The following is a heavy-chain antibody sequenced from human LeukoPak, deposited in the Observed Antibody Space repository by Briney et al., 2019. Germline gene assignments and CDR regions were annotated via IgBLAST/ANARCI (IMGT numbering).Heavy chain of an antibody. Sequence: GSSVKVSCKASGGTFSSYAISWVRQAPGQGLEWMGGIIPIFGTANYAQKFQGRVTITTDESTSTAYMELSSLRSEDTAVYYCARGRDGYNPHYYFDYWGQGTLVTVPS. CDR2: IIPIFGTA. CDR1: GGTFSSYA. V-gene: IGHV1-69*05. D-gene: IGHD5-24*01. J-gene: IGHJ4*02. CDR3: ARGRDGYNPHYYFDY.